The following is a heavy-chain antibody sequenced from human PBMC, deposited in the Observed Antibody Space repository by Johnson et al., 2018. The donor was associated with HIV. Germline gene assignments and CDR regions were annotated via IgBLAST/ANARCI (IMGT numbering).Heavy chain of an antibody. CDR1: GFTVSSNY. D-gene: IGHD2-15*01. Sequence: QVQLVESGGGLVQPGGSLRLSCAASGFTVSSNYMNWVRQAPGKGLEWVAVISSDGNNKFYADSVKGRFTISRDNAKNTLYLQMNSLRSEDTAIYYCAKVGLGHRNGFDIWGQGTMVTVSS. J-gene: IGHJ3*02. CDR2: ISSDGNNK. CDR3: AKVGLGHRNGFDI. V-gene: IGHV3-30*18.